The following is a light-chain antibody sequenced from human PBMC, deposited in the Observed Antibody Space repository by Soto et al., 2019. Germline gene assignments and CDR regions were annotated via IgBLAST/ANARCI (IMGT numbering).Light chain of an antibody. Sequence: DVVMTQSPLSLPVTLGQPASISCRSSQSLVHSDGNTYLNWFHQRPGQSPRRLIYKVSNRDCGVQDRFGGSGSDTDFTLKISGVEAEDVGVYYCMQCTHWPPYTFGQGTKLEIK. CDR3: MQCTHWPPYT. J-gene: IGKJ2*01. CDR2: KVS. CDR1: QSLVHSDGNTY. V-gene: IGKV2-30*02.